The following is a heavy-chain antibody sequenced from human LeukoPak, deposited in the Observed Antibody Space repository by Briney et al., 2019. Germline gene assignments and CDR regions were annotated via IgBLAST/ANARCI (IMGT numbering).Heavy chain of an antibody. Sequence: SVKVPCKASGGTFSSYAISWVRQAPGQGLEWMGRIIPIFGIANYAQKFQGRVTITADKSTSTAYMELSSLRSEDTAVYYCAREVVTTNRNWFDPWGQGTLVTVSS. D-gene: IGHD4-11*01. CDR2: IIPIFGIA. CDR3: AREVVTTNRNWFDP. CDR1: GGTFSSYA. J-gene: IGHJ5*02. V-gene: IGHV1-69*04.